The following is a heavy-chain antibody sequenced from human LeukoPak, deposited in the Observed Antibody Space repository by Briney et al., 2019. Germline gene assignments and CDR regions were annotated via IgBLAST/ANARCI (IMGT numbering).Heavy chain of an antibody. Sequence: SETLSLTCTVSGGSISSSSYYWGWIRQPPGKGLEWIGSIYYSGSTYYNPSLKSRVTISVDTSKNQFSQKLSSVTAADTAVYYCARSSLSIVVVPAAIDYWGQGTLVTVSS. CDR2: IYYSGST. CDR1: GGSISSSSYY. V-gene: IGHV4-39*07. J-gene: IGHJ4*02. D-gene: IGHD2-2*01. CDR3: ARSSLSIVVVPAAIDY.